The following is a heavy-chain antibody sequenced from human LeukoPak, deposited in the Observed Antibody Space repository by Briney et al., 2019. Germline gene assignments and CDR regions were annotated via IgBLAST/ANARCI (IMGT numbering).Heavy chain of an antibody. Sequence: GESLRLSCAASGFTFSSHWMSWVRQAPGQGLEWVANIKQDGSEKYYVDSVKGRFTISRDNAKNSLYLQMNSLRAEDTAMYYCARTSSGWAFDYWGQGTLVTVSS. CDR2: IKQDGSEK. D-gene: IGHD6-19*01. V-gene: IGHV3-7*03. CDR3: ARTSSGWAFDY. CDR1: GFTFSSHW. J-gene: IGHJ4*02.